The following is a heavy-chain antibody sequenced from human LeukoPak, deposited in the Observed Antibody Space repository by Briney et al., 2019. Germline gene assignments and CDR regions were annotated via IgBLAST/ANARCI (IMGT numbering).Heavy chain of an antibody. CDR3: ARDREHSSSWYYFDY. D-gene: IGHD6-13*01. V-gene: IGHV4-4*07. J-gene: IGHJ4*02. Sequence: SETLSLTCTVSGGSISSYYWSWIRQPAGKGLEWIGRVYTSGSTNYNPSLKGRVTMSVDTSKNQFSLKLSSVTAADTAVYYCARDREHSSSWYYFDYWGQGALVTVSS. CDR2: VYTSGST. CDR1: GGSISSYY.